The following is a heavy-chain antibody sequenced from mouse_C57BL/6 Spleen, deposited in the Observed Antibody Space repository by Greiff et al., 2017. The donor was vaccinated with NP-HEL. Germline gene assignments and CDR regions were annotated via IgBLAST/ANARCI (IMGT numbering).Heavy chain of an antibody. CDR1: GYTFTDYY. D-gene: IGHD2-4*01. CDR2: IYPGSGNT. Sequence: VQLQQSGAELVRPGASVKLSCKASGYTFTDYYINWVKQRPGQGLEWIARIYPGSGNTYYNEKFKGKATLTAEKSSSTAYMQLSSLTSEDSAVYFCARWSYDYDVDWYFDVWGTGTTVTVSS. J-gene: IGHJ1*03. V-gene: IGHV1-76*01. CDR3: ARWSYDYDVDWYFDV.